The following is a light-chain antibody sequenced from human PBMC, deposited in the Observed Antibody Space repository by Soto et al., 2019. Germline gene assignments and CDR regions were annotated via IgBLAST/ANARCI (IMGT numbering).Light chain of an antibody. Sequence: DIQMTQSPSTLSASVGDRVTITCRASQSITGWLAWYQQKPGKAPKLLIYKASSLASGVPSRFSGSGSVTEFTPPITGLQPDDFETYYCQQYSSYSWTFGQATKVEIK. J-gene: IGKJ1*01. CDR2: KAS. CDR1: QSITGW. CDR3: QQYSSYSWT. V-gene: IGKV1-5*03.